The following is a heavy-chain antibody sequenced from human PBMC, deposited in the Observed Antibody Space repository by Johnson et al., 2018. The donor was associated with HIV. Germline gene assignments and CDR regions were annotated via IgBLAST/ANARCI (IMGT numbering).Heavy chain of an antibody. CDR3: ARDQWMAGDAFDI. V-gene: IGHV3-13*01. CDR2: IGTAGDT. Sequence: VQLVESGGGLIQPGGSLRLSCAASGFTFSCYDVHWVRQATGKGLEWVSAIGTAGDTYYPGSVKGRFTISRDNAKNSLYLQMNSLRAEDTAVYYCARDQWMAGDAFDIWGQGTVVTVSS. J-gene: IGHJ3*02. D-gene: IGHD5-24*01. CDR1: GFTFSCYD.